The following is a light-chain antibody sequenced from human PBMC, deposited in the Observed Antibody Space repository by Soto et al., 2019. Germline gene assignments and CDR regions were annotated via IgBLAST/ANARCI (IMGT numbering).Light chain of an antibody. V-gene: IGKV1-5*01. Sequence: DIQMTQSPSTLSGSVGDRVTITCRASQTISSWLAWYQQKPGKAPKLLIYAASTLQSGVPSRFSGSGSGTDFTLTISSLQPEDFATYYCQQFNNLITFGQGTRLEIK. CDR2: AAS. CDR3: QQFNNLIT. J-gene: IGKJ5*01. CDR1: QTISSW.